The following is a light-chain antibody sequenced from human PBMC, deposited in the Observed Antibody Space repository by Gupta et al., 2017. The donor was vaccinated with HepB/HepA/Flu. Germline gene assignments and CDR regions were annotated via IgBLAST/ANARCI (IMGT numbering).Light chain of an antibody. Sequence: ELVLTQSPATLSLAPGERATLYCMASQSVSSYLAWYQQKPGQAPRLLIYEASTRATGIPARFSGSGSGTDFTLTISSLEPEDVAVYYCQQCSNWPSTFGQGTKLEIK. CDR2: EAS. V-gene: IGKV3-11*01. CDR3: QQCSNWPST. CDR1: QSVSSY. J-gene: IGKJ2*01.